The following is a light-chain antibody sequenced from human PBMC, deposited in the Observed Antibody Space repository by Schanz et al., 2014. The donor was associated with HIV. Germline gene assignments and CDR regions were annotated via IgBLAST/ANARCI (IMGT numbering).Light chain of an antibody. V-gene: IGKV3-20*01. J-gene: IGKJ4*01. CDR1: QRLSSSY. CDR3: QQYGSSPSLT. Sequence: EIVLTQSPGSLSLSPGGRATLSCGASQRLSSSYLAWYQQKRDQPPRLVIYATSTRAAGIPDRFSGTGSGTDFTLTISSLEPEDFAVYYCQQYGSSPSLTFGGGTRVEI. CDR2: ATS.